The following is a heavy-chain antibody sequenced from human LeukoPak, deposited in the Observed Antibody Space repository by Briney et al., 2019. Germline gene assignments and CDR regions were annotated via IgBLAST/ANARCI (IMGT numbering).Heavy chain of an antibody. CDR1: GGSISSYY. D-gene: IGHD1-7*01. Sequence: SETLSLTCTVSGGSISSYYWSWIRQPPGKGLEWIGYIHYSGSTNYNPSLKSRVTISVDTSKNQFSLKLSSVTAADTAVYYCARDRPNWNSGEYYMDVWGKGTTVTVSS. J-gene: IGHJ6*03. V-gene: IGHV4-59*01. CDR2: IHYSGST. CDR3: ARDRPNWNSGEYYMDV.